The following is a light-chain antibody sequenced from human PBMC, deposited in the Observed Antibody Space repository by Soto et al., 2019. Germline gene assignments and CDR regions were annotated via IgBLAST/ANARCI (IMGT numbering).Light chain of an antibody. CDR2: GAS. CDR1: QSVSSSF. J-gene: IGKJ1*01. V-gene: IGKV3-20*01. Sequence: ENVLTQSPGTLSLSPGERAALSCRASQSVSSSFLAWYQQKPGQAPRLLIYGASSRATGIPDRFTGSGSGTDFTLTISRLELEDFAVYYCQQYGSSPRTFGQGTKVEIK. CDR3: QQYGSSPRT.